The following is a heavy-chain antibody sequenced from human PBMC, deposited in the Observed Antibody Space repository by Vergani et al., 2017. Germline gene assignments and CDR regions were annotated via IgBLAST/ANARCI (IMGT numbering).Heavy chain of an antibody. CDR1: GFTFSSYG. V-gene: IGHV3-33*01. CDR3: ARDVYSSGWYSPYYYYYGMDV. D-gene: IGHD6-19*01. J-gene: IGHJ6*02. CDR2: IWYDGSNK. Sequence: QVQLVESGGGVVQPGRSLRLSCAASGFTFSSYGMHWVRQAPGKGLEWVAVIWYDGSNKYYADSVMGRFTISRDNSKNTLYLQMNSLRAEDTAVYYCARDVYSSGWYSPYYYYYGMDVWGQGTTVTVSS.